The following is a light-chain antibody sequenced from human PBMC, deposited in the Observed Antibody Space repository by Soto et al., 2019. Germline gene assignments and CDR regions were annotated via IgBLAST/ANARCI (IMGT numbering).Light chain of an antibody. Sequence: EIVMTQSPATLSVSPGERATLSCRASQSVSSNLAWYQQKPGQAPRLLIYGASARATGIPATFSGSGSGTEFTLTISSLQSGDFAIYYCQQYHNWPRTFGQGTKVEIK. V-gene: IGKV3-15*01. CDR1: QSVSSN. J-gene: IGKJ1*01. CDR3: QQYHNWPRT. CDR2: GAS.